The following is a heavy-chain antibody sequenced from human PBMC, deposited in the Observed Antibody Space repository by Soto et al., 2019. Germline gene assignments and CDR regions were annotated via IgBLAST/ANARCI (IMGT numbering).Heavy chain of an antibody. V-gene: IGHV3-7*01. CDR1: GFSIRDYW. D-gene: IGHD2-15*01. CDR3: ARGKDGRRAGTCYFDGDV. J-gene: IGHJ6*04. CDR2: IKQDGSEK. Sequence: EEQLVESGGGLVQPGGSLRLSCAASGFSIRDYWMTWVRQAPGKGLDWVANIKQDGSEKFYVDSLKGRFTISRDNAQNSIYLLMNSLRGDDTSVYYCARGKDGRRAGTCYFDGDVWGKGTTVTLSS.